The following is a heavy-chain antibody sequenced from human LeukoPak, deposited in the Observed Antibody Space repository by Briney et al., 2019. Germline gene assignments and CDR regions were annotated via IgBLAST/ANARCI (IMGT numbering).Heavy chain of an antibody. Sequence: GGSLRLSCAASGFTFSAYGMHWVRQAPGKGLEWVAVISLYGSKKYYTDSVKGRFTISRYNYKNRLFLQMNSLRAEETVVYYCAKDQYYDILTGYYTDAEYFQHWGQGTLVTVSS. CDR1: GFTFSAYG. J-gene: IGHJ1*01. CDR3: AKDQYYDILTGYYTDAEYFQH. CDR2: ISLYGSKK. D-gene: IGHD3-9*01. V-gene: IGHV3-30*18.